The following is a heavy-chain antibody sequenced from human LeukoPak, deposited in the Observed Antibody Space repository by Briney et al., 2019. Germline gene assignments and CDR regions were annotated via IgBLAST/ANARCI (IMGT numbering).Heavy chain of an antibody. CDR3: AREGGYCRGGSCPYVGVY. Sequence: KPSETLSLTCTVSGGSISSGSYYWRWIRQPAGKGLEWIGRIYTSGSTNYNPSLKSRVTISVDTSKNQFSLKLSSVPAADTDVYYCAREGGYCRGGSCPYVGVYWGQGTLVIVSS. CDR2: IYTSGST. V-gene: IGHV4-61*02. CDR1: GGSISSGSYY. D-gene: IGHD2-15*01. J-gene: IGHJ4*02.